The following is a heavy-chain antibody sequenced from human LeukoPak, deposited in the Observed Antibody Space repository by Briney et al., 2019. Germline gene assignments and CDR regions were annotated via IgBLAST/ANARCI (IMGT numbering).Heavy chain of an antibody. CDR2: ISYDGSNK. V-gene: IGHV3-30*18. D-gene: IGHD4-17*01. CDR1: GFTFSRYA. Sequence: GGSLRLSCAASGFTFSRYAMSWVRQAPGKGLEWVAVISYDGSNKYNEDSVKGRFTISRDNSKNTLYLQMNSLRAEDTAVYYCANLATVTTRGVFDIWGQGTMVTVSS. J-gene: IGHJ3*02. CDR3: ANLATVTTRGVFDI.